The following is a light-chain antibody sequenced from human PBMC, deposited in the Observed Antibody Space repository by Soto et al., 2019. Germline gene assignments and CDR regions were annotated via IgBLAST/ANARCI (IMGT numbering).Light chain of an antibody. V-gene: IGKV1-5*01. Sequence: DIQMTHSPSTLSASVGDRVTITCRASQSVSSWLAWYQQKPGKAPKLLIYAAATLKSGVPSRFSGSESRTEFTLTISSLQPDDFATYYCQQYNSYPWTFGQGTKVDIK. CDR3: QQYNSYPWT. J-gene: IGKJ1*01. CDR2: AAA. CDR1: QSVSSW.